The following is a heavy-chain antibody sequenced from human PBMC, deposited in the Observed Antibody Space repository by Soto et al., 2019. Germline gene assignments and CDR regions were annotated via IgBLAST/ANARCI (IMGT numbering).Heavy chain of an antibody. CDR2: INPSGGST. V-gene: IGHV1-46*01. D-gene: IGHD2-21*02. Sequence: GASVKVSCKASGGTFTSYYMHWVRQAPGQGLEWMGIINPSGGSTSYAQKFQGRVTMTRDTSTSTVYMELSSLRSEDTAVYYCASKVVTAMSTRDYYYGMDVWGQGTTVTVS. CDR1: GGTFTSYY. CDR3: ASKVVTAMSTRDYYYGMDV. J-gene: IGHJ6*02.